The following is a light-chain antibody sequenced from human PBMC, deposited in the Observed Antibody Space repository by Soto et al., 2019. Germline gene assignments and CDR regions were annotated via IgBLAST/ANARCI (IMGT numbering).Light chain of an antibody. Sequence: QSALTQPPSASGSPGQSVTISCTGTSSDVGGYDYVSWYQQYPGKVPKLMIYEVNKRPSGVPDRYSGSKSGNTASLTVSGLQAEDEADYYCTSSAGGNNVFGTGTKLTVL. CDR1: SSDVGGYDY. CDR2: EVN. V-gene: IGLV2-8*01. CDR3: TSSAGGNNV. J-gene: IGLJ1*01.